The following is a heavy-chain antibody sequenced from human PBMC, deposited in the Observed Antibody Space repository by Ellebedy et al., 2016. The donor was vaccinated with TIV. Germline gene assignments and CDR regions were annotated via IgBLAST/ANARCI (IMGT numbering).Heavy chain of an antibody. Sequence: SETLSLXXAISGDSVSSNNAAWNWFRQSPSRGLEWLGRTFYRSKWYNDYAVSVKSRMTINTDTSKNQFSLQLNSATPEDTAVYYCARGYTGFTAWGQGTLVTVSS. D-gene: IGHD2-8*02. J-gene: IGHJ5*02. V-gene: IGHV6-1*01. CDR1: GDSVSSNNAA. CDR3: ARGYTGFTA. CDR2: TFYRSKWYN.